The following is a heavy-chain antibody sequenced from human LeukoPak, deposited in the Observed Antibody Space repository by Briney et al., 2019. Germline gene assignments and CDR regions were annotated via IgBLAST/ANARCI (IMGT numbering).Heavy chain of an antibody. D-gene: IGHD1-14*01. CDR1: GFTFSSCG. CDR2: ISGSGGRT. Sequence: GGSLRLSCAASGFTFSSCGMSWVRQTPGKGLEWVSGISGSGGRTYQADSVKGRFTISRDNSKNTLYLQMDSLRAEDTALYYCAKGSGINHYHWIDPWGQGTLVTVSS. V-gene: IGHV3-23*01. CDR3: AKGSGINHYHWIDP. J-gene: IGHJ5*02.